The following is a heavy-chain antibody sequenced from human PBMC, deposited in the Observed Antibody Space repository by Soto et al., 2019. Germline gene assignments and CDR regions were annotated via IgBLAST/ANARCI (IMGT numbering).Heavy chain of an antibody. Sequence: QVQLVQSGAEVKKPGASVKVSCKASGYTFTSYGISWVRQAPGQGLEWMGWISAYNGNTNYAQKLQGRVTMTTDTSTGTADMELRSLRSDDTAVYYCARGQAAAHLEKGFDYWGQGTLVTVSS. CDR1: GYTFTSYG. CDR3: ARGQAAAHLEKGFDY. D-gene: IGHD3-3*01. J-gene: IGHJ4*02. V-gene: IGHV1-18*01. CDR2: ISAYNGNT.